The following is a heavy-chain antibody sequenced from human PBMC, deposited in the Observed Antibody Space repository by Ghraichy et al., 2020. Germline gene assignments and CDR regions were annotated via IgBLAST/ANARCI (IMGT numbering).Heavy chain of an antibody. J-gene: IGHJ4*02. CDR2: IWYEVSNK. Sequence: LNISCAASGFTFRNYGMHWVRQAPGKGLEWVSVIWYEVSNKQYADFVKGRFTISRDNSKNTVYLQMNNLRVEDTAVYYCARASGSRDILTGYYPDFWGQGTLVTVSS. CDR3: ARASGSRDILTGYYPDF. V-gene: IGHV3-33*01. CDR1: GFTFRNYG. D-gene: IGHD3-9*01.